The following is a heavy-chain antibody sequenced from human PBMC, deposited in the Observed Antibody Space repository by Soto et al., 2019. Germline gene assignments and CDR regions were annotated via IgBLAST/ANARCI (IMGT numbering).Heavy chain of an antibody. CDR1: GVTSSTHT. CDR2: IIPLFGTG. Sequence: QVQLEQSGAEVKKPGSSVKVSCKASGVTSSTHTITWVRQAPGQGLEWMGGIIPLFGTGHKAQKFQGRITIIADKSTSTAYMELSSLRSEDTAVYFCASGSARGADHWGQGTLVTVSS. J-gene: IGHJ5*02. V-gene: IGHV1-69*06. CDR3: ASGSARGADH. D-gene: IGHD5-18*01.